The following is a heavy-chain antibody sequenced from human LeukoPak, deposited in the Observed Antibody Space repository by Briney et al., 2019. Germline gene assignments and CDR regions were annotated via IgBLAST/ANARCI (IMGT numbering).Heavy chain of an antibody. Sequence: GGSLRLSCAASGFTFSSYNMNWVRQAPGKGLEWVSAISGSGGSTYYADSVKGRFTISRDNSKNTLILQMNSLRAEDTAVYYCAIRGVYDAFDIWGRGTMVTVSS. CDR1: GFTFSSYN. CDR2: ISGSGGST. V-gene: IGHV3-23*01. CDR3: AIRGVYDAFDI. D-gene: IGHD3-10*01. J-gene: IGHJ3*02.